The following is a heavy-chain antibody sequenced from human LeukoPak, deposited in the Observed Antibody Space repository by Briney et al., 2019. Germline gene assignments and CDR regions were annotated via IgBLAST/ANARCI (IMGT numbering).Heavy chain of an antibody. CDR1: GDSVSSNSAA. Sequence: SQTLSLTCAISGDSVSSNSAAWNWIRQSPSRGLKWLGRTYYRSKWYNDYAVSVKSRITINPDTSKNQFSLQLNSVTPEDTAVYYCARGLYDFWSGYYGYYMDVWGKGTTVTVSS. CDR2: TYYRSKWYN. D-gene: IGHD3-3*01. J-gene: IGHJ6*03. CDR3: ARGLYDFWSGYYGYYMDV. V-gene: IGHV6-1*01.